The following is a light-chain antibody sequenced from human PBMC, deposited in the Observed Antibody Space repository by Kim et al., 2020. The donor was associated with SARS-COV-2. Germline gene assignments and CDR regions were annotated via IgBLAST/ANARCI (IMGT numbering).Light chain of an antibody. CDR2: KAS. V-gene: IGKV1-5*03. CDR1: QSINSW. CDR3: QQYHTYPWT. Sequence: DIQMTQSPSTLSASVGDRVTITCRASQSINSWLAWYQQKAGKAPKLLIYKASFLHIGVPSRFSGSGSGTEFTLTISSLQPDDFSTYYCQQYHTYPWTFGQGTKVDIK. J-gene: IGKJ1*01.